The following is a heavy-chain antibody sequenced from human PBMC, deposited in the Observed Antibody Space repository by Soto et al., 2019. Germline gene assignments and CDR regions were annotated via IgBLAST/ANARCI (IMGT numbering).Heavy chain of an antibody. CDR2: IKQYGSVK. V-gene: IGHV3-7*03. D-gene: IGHD3-3*01. CDR1: GFTFSSYW. J-gene: IGHJ3*02. Sequence: GGSVRLSCAASGFTFSSYWMSWVRQAPGKGLEWVANIKQYGSVKYYVDSVKGRFTISRDNAKNSLYLQMNSLRAEDTAVYYCASNFYAPDAFDIWGQGTMVNVSS. CDR3: ASNFYAPDAFDI.